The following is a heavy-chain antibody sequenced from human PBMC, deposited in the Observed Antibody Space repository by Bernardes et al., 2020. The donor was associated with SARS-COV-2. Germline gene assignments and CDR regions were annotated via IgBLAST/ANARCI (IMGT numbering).Heavy chain of an antibody. V-gene: IGHV3-9*01. CDR3: ATLNSGYDYPFDY. J-gene: IGHJ4*02. CDR1: GFTFDDYA. D-gene: IGHD5-12*01. CDR2: ISWNSGSI. Sequence: GGSLRLSCAASGFTFDDYAMHWVRQAPGKGLEWVSGISWNSGSIGYADSVKGRFTISRDNAKNSLYLQMNSLRAEDTALYYCATLNSGYDYPFDYWGQGTLVTGSS.